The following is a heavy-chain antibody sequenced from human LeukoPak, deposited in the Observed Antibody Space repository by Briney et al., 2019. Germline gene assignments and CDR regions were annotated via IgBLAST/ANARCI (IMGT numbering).Heavy chain of an antibody. D-gene: IGHD3-22*01. J-gene: IGHJ1*01. V-gene: IGHV3-15*01. CDR1: GFTFSNAW. Sequence: GGSLRLSCAASGFTFSNAWMSWVRQAPGKGLEWVGRIKSKTDGGTTDYAAPVKGRFTISRDDSKNTLYLQMNSLKTEDTAVYYCTMSSGYYHGYFQHWGQGTLVTVSS. CDR3: TMSSGYYHGYFQH. CDR2: IKSKTDGGTT.